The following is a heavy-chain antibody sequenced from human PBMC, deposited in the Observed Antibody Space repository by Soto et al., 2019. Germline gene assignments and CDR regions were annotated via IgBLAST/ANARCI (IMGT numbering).Heavy chain of an antibody. Sequence: QVQLQQWGAGLLKPSETLSLTCAVYGGSFSGYYWTWIRQPPGTGLEWIGEINHSGSTNYNPSLNSRVTISVDTSKNQFSLKLTSVTAAVTAVYYCARDKITGLFDSWGQGTLVTVSS. V-gene: IGHV4-34*01. D-gene: IGHD2-8*02. J-gene: IGHJ4*02. CDR1: GGSFSGYY. CDR3: ARDKITGLFDS. CDR2: INHSGST.